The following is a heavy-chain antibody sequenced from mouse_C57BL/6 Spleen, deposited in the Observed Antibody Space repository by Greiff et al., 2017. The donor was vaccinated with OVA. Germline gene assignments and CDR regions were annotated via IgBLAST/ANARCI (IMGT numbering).Heavy chain of an antibody. CDR1: GFNITNSY. CDR3: AVEGGTGYMDY. D-gene: IGHD2-2*01. V-gene: IGHV14-3*01. CDR2: IDPANGNT. Sequence: VQLQQSVAELVRPGASVKLSCTASGFNITNSYMHWVKQRPEQGLEWIGRIDPANGNTKYDPKFKGKATITADTSSNTAYLQLSSLTSEDTSIYYCAVEGGTGYMDYWGQGTSLTVSS. J-gene: IGHJ4*01.